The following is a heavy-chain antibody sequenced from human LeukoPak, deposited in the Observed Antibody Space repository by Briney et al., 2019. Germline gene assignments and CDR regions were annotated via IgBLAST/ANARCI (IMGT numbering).Heavy chain of an antibody. CDR3: ARVMRSGTYYVSPDV. J-gene: IGHJ6*02. CDR2: ISSSGSYT. V-gene: IGHV3-21*01. Sequence: GGSLRLSCAASGFTFISYSMNWVRQAPGKGLGWVSSISSSGSYTSYADSLKGRFTISRDNAKNSLYLQMNSLRAEDTAVYYCARVMRSGTYYVSPDVWGQGTTVTVSS. D-gene: IGHD1-26*01. CDR1: GFTFISYS.